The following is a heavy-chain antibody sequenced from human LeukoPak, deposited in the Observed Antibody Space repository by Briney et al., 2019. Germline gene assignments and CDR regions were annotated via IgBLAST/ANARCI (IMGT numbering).Heavy chain of an antibody. V-gene: IGHV4-38-2*01. Sequence: SETLSLTCAVSGYSINSGYYWGWIRQPPGKGLEWINDIHHSGSTHYNPSLKSRVTISVDTSKNQFSLNLSSVTAADTAMYYCARLVRGVGYWYFDLWGRGTLVTVSS. J-gene: IGHJ2*01. CDR2: IHHSGST. D-gene: IGHD3-10*01. CDR1: GYSINSGYY. CDR3: ARLVRGVGYWYFDL.